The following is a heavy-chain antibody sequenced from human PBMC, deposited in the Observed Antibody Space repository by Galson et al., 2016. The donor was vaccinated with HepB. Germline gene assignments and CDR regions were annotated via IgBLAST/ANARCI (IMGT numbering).Heavy chain of an antibody. Sequence: SLRLSCAASGFIFSVCEMNWVRQAPGKGLEWVSYISSSGSPIYYADSVKGRFIVSRDNAKNSLYLQMSSLRAEDTAFYYCAKGGSGTAVVGAATLYFESWGQGTLVTVSS. J-gene: IGHJ4*02. V-gene: IGHV3-48*03. CDR3: AKGGSGTAVVGAATLYFES. CDR2: ISSSGSPI. D-gene: IGHD2-15*01. CDR1: GFIFSVCE.